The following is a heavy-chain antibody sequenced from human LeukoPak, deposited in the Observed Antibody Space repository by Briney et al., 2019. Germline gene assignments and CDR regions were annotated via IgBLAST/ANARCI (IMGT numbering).Heavy chain of an antibody. CDR3: ARGGGSGGYYMDV. D-gene: IGHD3-10*01. CDR1: GGSFSGYY. CDR2: INHSGST. V-gene: IGHV4-34*01. J-gene: IGHJ6*03. Sequence: PSETLSLTCAVYGGSFSGYYWSWIRQPPGKGLEWIGEINHSGSTNYNPSLKSRVTISVDTSKNQFSLKLSSVTAADTAVYYCARGGGSGGYYMDVWGKGTTVTVSS.